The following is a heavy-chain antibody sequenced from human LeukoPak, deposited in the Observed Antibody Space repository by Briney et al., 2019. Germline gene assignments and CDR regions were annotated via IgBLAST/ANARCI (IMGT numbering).Heavy chain of an antibody. CDR3: ARGGGGYYYGYDY. CDR1: GYTFTGYH. Sequence: ASVKVSCKASGYTFTGYHMHWVRQAPGQGLEWIGWINPNSGGTNYAQKFQGRVTMTRDTSISTAYMELSRLRSDDTAVYYCARGGGGYYYGYDYWGQGTLVTVSS. J-gene: IGHJ4*02. CDR2: INPNSGGT. D-gene: IGHD3-22*01. V-gene: IGHV1-2*02.